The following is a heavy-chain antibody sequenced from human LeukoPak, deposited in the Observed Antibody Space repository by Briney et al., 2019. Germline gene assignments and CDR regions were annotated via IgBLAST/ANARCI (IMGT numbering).Heavy chain of an antibody. CDR1: GYTFTSYG. CDR2: ISGYNGNT. V-gene: IGHV1-18*01. J-gene: IGHJ6*03. CDR3: ARGNSGWSYYYYYMDV. D-gene: IGHD6-19*01. Sequence: ASVKVSCKASGYTFTSYGISWVRQAPGQGLEWMGWISGYNGNTNYAQKFQGRVTITADESTSTAYMELSSLRSEDTAVYYCARGNSGWSYYYYYMDVWGKGTTVTVSS.